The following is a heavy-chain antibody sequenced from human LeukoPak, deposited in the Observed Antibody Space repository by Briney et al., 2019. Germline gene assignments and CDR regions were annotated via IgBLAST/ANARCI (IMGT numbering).Heavy chain of an antibody. D-gene: IGHD3-10*01. CDR2: ISSSGDSI. CDR3: ARVNGWFGEYYFDF. J-gene: IGHJ4*02. Sequence: PGGSLRLSCAASGFTFSAYSMSWIRQAPGKGLEWGSFISSSGDSIYYAGSVKGRFTISRDNAKNSLYLQMNSLRVEDTAVYYCARVNGWFGEYYFDFWGQGTLVTVSS. V-gene: IGHV3-11*01. CDR1: GFTFSAYS.